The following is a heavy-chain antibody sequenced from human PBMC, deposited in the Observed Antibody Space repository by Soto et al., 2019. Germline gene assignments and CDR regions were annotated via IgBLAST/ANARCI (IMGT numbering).Heavy chain of an antibody. CDR3: AKVRGYASGWRYFDY. J-gene: IGHJ4*02. Sequence: SETLSLTCNISGGSISGYYWSWIRQAPGKGLQWIGYIFHSGSTSYNPSLRSRVTISVDTSKNQFSLKVNSVTAADTAVYYCAKVRGYASGWRYFDYWGQGTLVTVSS. V-gene: IGHV4-59*01. CDR1: GGSISGYY. CDR2: IFHSGST. D-gene: IGHD5-18*01.